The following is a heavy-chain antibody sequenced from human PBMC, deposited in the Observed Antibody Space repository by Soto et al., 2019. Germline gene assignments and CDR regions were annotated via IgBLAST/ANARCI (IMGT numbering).Heavy chain of an antibody. V-gene: IGHV4-4*02. Sequence: SETLSLTCAVSGGSITSSGHWSWVRQSPEKGLEWIGEVTLSGATAYNPSLKSRVTMSINTSKNQFSLTLRSVTAADTAIYYCARAGSFTAGSDLWGQGTLVTVSS. CDR2: VTLSGAT. J-gene: IGHJ5*02. D-gene: IGHD3-10*01. CDR1: GGSITSSGH. CDR3: ARAGSFTAGSDL.